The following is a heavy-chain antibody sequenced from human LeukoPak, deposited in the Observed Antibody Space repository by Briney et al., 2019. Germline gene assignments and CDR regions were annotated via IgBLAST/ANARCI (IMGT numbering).Heavy chain of an antibody. Sequence: SQTLSLTCTVSGGSISRGGYYWSWIRQHPGKGLEWIGYIYYSGSTYYNPSLKSRVTISVDTSKNQFSLKLSSVTAADTAVYYCARVYGSGSYYNVDYWGQGTLVTVSS. CDR3: ARVYGSGSYYNVDY. V-gene: IGHV4-31*03. D-gene: IGHD3-10*01. CDR2: IYYSGST. J-gene: IGHJ4*02. CDR1: GGSISRGGYY.